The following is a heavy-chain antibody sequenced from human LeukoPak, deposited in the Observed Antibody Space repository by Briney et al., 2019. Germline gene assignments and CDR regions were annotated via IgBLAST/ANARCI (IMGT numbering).Heavy chain of an antibody. CDR1: GGSFSGYY. D-gene: IGHD3-3*01. CDR2: INHSGST. Sequence: SETLSLTCAVYGGSFSGYYWSWIRQPPGKGLEWIGEINHSGSTNYNPSLKSRVTISVDTSKNQFSLKLSSVTAVDTAVYYCASLIPDYDFWSGPYYYYYGMDVWGQGTTVTVSS. CDR3: ASLIPDYDFWSGPYYYYYGMDV. V-gene: IGHV4-34*01. J-gene: IGHJ6*02.